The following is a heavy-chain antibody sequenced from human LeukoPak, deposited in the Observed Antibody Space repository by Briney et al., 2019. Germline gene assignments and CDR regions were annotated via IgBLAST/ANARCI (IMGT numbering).Heavy chain of an antibody. D-gene: IGHD5-18*01. Sequence: SETLSLTRTVSGGSISSYYWSWIRQPAGKGLEWIGRIYTSGSTNYNPSLKSRVTISIGTSKNQFSLKLNSVTAADTAVYYCARDRGYSYAFDYWGQGTLVTVSS. CDR2: IYTSGST. J-gene: IGHJ4*02. CDR1: GGSISSYY. CDR3: ARDRGYSYAFDY. V-gene: IGHV4-4*07.